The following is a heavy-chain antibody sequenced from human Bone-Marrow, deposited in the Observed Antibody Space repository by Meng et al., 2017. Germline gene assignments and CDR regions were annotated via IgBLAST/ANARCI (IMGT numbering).Heavy chain of an antibody. V-gene: IGHV3-33*01. CDR3: ARDGDY. CDR2: KWYDGSNK. J-gene: IGHJ4*02. CDR1: GFAFRSHG. Sequence: QVSLVGSGGGSCRLGSSLRLCCAASGFAFRSHGMHWVRKAPCKGLEWVAVKWYDGSNKYYADSVKGRFTISRDNSTTTLYLQMNSPRAEDTAVYYCARDGDYWGQGTLVTVSS.